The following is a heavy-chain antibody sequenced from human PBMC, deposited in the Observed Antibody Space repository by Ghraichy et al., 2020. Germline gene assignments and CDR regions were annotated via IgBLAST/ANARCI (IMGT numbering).Heavy chain of an antibody. CDR1: GFTFSSYG. CDR2: ISHRGDIT. J-gene: IGHJ6*02. D-gene: IGHD3-10*01. Sequence: SCVGSGFTFSSYGMSWVRQAPRKGPEWVSGISHRGDITYYADSVKGRFSISRDNSKNTLSLQMNSLRGEDTAVYFCASRGTVWGQGTTVTVSS. V-gene: IGHV3-23*01. CDR3: ASRGTV.